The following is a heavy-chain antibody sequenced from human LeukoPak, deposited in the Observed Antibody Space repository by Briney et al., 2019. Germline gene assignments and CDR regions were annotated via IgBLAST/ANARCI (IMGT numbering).Heavy chain of an antibody. V-gene: IGHV4-59*01. J-gene: IGHJ6*03. CDR1: GGSISSYY. CDR2: IYYSGST. CDR3: AREVEGYCSGGSCYQSRYYYYYCMDV. D-gene: IGHD2-15*01. Sequence: SETLSLTCTVSGGSISSYYWSWIRQPPGKGLEWIGYIYYSGSTNYNPSLKSRVTISVDTSKNQFSLKLSSVTAADTAVYYCAREVEGYCSGGSCYQSRYYYYYCMDVWGKGTTVTASS.